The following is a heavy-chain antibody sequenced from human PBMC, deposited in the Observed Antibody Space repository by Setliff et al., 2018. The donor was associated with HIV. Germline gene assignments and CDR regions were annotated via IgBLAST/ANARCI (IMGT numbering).Heavy chain of an antibody. V-gene: IGHV4-59*11. Sequence: SETLSLPCTVSGGSISSHYWTWIRQPPGKGLEWIGYISYSGSTNYNPSLKSRVTISVDTSKNQFSLKLSSVTASDTAVYYCARSPERGYDSDWFDPWGQGTLVTVAS. CDR2: ISYSGST. CDR3: ARSPERGYDSDWFDP. D-gene: IGHD5-12*01. CDR1: GGSISSHY. J-gene: IGHJ5*02.